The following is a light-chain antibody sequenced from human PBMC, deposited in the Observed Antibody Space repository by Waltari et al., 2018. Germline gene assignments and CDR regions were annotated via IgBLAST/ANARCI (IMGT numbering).Light chain of an antibody. CDR1: SSDVGASDY. J-gene: IGLJ1*01. CDR3: SSMISGGPLV. V-gene: IGLV2-14*03. CDR2: DVS. Sequence: QSALPQPASVSGSPGQSITISCTGTSSDVGASDYVPWYRQLPGKAPELMISDVSRRPSGISDRFSGSKSGDTASLTISGLQAEDEADYYCSSMISGGPLVFGSGTQVTVL.